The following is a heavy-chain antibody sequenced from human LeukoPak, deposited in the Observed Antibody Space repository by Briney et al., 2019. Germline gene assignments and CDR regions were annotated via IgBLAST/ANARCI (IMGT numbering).Heavy chain of an antibody. CDR1: GFNFDSYS. D-gene: IGHD4-17*01. CDR2: ISSSSSHI. Sequence: GGSLRLSCGASGFNFDSYSMNWVRQAPGKGLEWVSSISSSSSHIYYADSVKGRFTISRDNAENSLYLQMSSLRDEDTAVYYCARERYGDSPYFDYWGQGTLVTVSP. V-gene: IGHV3-21*01. J-gene: IGHJ4*02. CDR3: ARERYGDSPYFDY.